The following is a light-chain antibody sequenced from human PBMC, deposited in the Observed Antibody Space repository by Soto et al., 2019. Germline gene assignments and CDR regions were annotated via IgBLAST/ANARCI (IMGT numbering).Light chain of an antibody. V-gene: IGLV2-23*01. J-gene: IGLJ1*01. CDR1: XXXXGSYNL. CDR3: CSYAGSTTLYV. Sequence: SVLTQPASVSGSPGQSITIXXXXXXXXXGSYNLVSWYQQHPGKAPKVIICEGSKRPSGVSNRFSGSKSGNTASLTISGLQAEDEADYYCCSYAGSTTLYVFGTGTKVTVL. CDR2: EGS.